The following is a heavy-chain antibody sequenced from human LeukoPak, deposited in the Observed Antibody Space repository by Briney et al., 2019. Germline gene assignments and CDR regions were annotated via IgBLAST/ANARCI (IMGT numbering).Heavy chain of an antibody. J-gene: IGHJ4*02. CDR1: GFTFSSYS. CDR3: ARAQQSWFSGSIDY. Sequence: GGSLKLSCAASGFTFSSYSMNWVRQAPGKGLEWVSSISSSSSFTYYADSVKGRFTISRDNAKNSLYLQMNSLRAEDTAVYFCARAQQSWFSGSIDYWGQGTLVTVSS. V-gene: IGHV3-21*01. D-gene: IGHD3-10*01. CDR2: ISSSSSFT.